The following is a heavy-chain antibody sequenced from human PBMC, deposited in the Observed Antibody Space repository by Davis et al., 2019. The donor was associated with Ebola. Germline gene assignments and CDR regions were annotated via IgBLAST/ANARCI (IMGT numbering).Heavy chain of an antibody. V-gene: IGHV3-23*01. CDR1: GFTFSNYA. Sequence: GESLKISCAASGFTFSNYAMSWVRQAPGKGLEWVSAISGSGASTYYADSVKGRFTISRDNSKNSLYLQLNSLRAEDTAVYYCARSKSLAYCGGGCYPNLDYWGQGTLVTVSS. J-gene: IGHJ4*02. CDR3: ARSKSLAYCGGGCYPNLDY. D-gene: IGHD2-21*02. CDR2: ISGSGAST.